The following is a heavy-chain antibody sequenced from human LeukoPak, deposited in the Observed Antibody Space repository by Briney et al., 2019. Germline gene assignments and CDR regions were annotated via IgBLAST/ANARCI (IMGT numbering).Heavy chain of an antibody. CDR3: ARSGGSGTYYYYYMDV. D-gene: IGHD3-10*01. CDR1: GGTFSSYA. Sequence: SVKVSCKASGGTFSSYAISWVRQAPGQGLEWMGRIIPIFGTANYAQKSQGRVTITTDESTSTAYMELSSLRSEDTAVYYCARSGGSGTYYYYYMDVWGKGTTVTVSS. J-gene: IGHJ6*03. CDR2: IIPIFGTA. V-gene: IGHV1-69*05.